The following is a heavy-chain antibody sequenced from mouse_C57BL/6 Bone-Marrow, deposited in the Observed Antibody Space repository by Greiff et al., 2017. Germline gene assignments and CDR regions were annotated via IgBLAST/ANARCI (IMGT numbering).Heavy chain of an antibody. CDR2: ISDGGSYT. J-gene: IGHJ1*03. Sequence: EVMLVESGGGLVKPGGSLKLSCAASGFTFSSYAMSWVRQTPEKRLEWVATISDGGSYTYYPDNVKGRFTISRDNAKNNLYLQMSHLKSEDTAMYYCARVSLDFDVWGTETTVTVSS. CDR3: ARVSLDFDV. CDR1: GFTFSSYA. V-gene: IGHV5-4*03.